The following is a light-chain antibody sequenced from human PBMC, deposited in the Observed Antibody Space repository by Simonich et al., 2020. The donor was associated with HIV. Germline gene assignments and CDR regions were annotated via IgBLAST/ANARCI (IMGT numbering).Light chain of an antibody. CDR3: QSGDSSGTYVV. Sequence: SYELTQPPSVSVSPGQTARITCSGDALPKKYAYWYQQKPGQAPVLVIYKATERPSWIPERFAGSSAGKTVTLTISGVQAEDEADYHCQSGDSSGTYVVFGGGTKLTVL. CDR2: KAT. V-gene: IGLV3-25*03. CDR1: ALPKKY. J-gene: IGLJ2*01.